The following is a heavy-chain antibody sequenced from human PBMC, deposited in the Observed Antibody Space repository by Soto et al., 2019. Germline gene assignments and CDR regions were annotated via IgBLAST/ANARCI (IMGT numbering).Heavy chain of an antibody. CDR1: GFTFSGSA. V-gene: IGHV3-73*01. D-gene: IGHD6-13*01. CDR2: IRSKANSYAT. Sequence: HPGGSLRLSCAASGFTFSGSAMHWVRQASGKGLEWVGRIRSKANSYATAYAASVKGRFTISRDDSKNTAYLQMNSLKTEDTAVYYCTVPNYSSSWEDAFDIWGQGTMVTVSS. J-gene: IGHJ3*02. CDR3: TVPNYSSSWEDAFDI.